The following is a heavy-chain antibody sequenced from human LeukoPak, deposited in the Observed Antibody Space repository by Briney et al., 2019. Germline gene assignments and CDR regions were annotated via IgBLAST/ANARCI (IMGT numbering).Heavy chain of an antibody. V-gene: IGHV4-59*01. D-gene: IGHD2-21*01. CDR1: GGSISSYY. J-gene: IGHJ6*02. Sequence: SETLSLTCTVSGGSISSYYWSWIGQPPGKGLEWIGYIYYSGSTNYSPSLKSRVTISVDTSKNQFSLKLSSVTAADTAVYYCARDPYDGMDVWGQGTTVTVSS. CDR3: ARDPYDGMDV. CDR2: IYYSGST.